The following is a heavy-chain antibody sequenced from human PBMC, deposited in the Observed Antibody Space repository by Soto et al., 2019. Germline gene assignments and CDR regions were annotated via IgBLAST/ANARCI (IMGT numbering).Heavy chain of an antibody. Sequence: RGESLKISCKGSGYSFTSYWIGWVRQMPGKGLEWMGIIYPGDSDTRYGPSFQGQVTISADKSISTAYLQWSSLKASDTAMYYCARRWIAPASWYSSDGMDVWGQGSTVTVSS. CDR2: IYPGDSDT. V-gene: IGHV5-51*01. CDR1: GYSFTSYW. D-gene: IGHD6-19*01. J-gene: IGHJ6*02. CDR3: ARRWIAPASWYSSDGMDV.